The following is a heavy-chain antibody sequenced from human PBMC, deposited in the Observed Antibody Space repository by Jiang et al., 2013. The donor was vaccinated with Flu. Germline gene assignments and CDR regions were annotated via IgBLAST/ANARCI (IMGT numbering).Heavy chain of an antibody. D-gene: IGHD3-22*01. Sequence: RLSCAASGFTFSSYWMHWVRQAPGKGLVWVSRINSDGSSTSYADSVKGRFTISRDNAKNTLYLQMNSLRAEDTAVYYCARRYYDSSGYYVGYAFDIWGQGTMVTVSS. CDR3: ARRYYDSSGYYVGYAFDI. CDR2: INSDGSST. V-gene: IGHV3-74*01. CDR1: GFTFSSYW. J-gene: IGHJ3*02.